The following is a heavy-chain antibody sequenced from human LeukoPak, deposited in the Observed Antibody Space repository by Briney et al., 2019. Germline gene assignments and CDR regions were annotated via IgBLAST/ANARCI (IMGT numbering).Heavy chain of an antibody. CDR3: ARFGTY. J-gene: IGHJ4*02. CDR1: GGSFSGYF. V-gene: IGHV4-34*01. D-gene: IGHD3-10*01. CDR2: INRSGST. Sequence: PSETLSLTCAVYGGSFSGYFWSWIRQPPGKGLGWIGEINRSGSTIYNPSLKSRVTISVDTSKNQFSLKLNSVTAADTAVYYCARFGTYWGQGILVTVSS.